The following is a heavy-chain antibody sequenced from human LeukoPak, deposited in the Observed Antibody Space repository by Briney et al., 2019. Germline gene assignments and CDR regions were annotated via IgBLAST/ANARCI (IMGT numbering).Heavy chain of an antibody. CDR2: INHSGST. J-gene: IGHJ6*03. V-gene: IGHV4-34*01. D-gene: IGHD3-10*01. CDR3: ARDPGFMVRGSRRGYDDYYYYMDV. Sequence: SETLSLTCAVYGGSFSGYYWSWIRQPPGKGLEWIGEINHSGSTNYNPSLKSRVTISVDTSKNQFSLKLSSVTAADTAVYYCARDPGFMVRGSRRGYDDYYYYMDVWGKGTTVTISS. CDR1: GGSFSGYY.